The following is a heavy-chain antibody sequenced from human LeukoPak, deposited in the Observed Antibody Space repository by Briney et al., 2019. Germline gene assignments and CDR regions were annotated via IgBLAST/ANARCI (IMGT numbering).Heavy chain of an antibody. CDR3: ARVMTPYYYDSSGYNGPVGLDY. CDR2: ISHHGASK. D-gene: IGHD3-22*01. V-gene: IGHV3-30-3*01. J-gene: IGHJ4*02. CDR1: GFTFSSYA. Sequence: PGGSLRLSCAASGFTFSSYAMHWVRQAPGKGLEWVAIISHHGASKNYADSVRARFTASRDNSKNTLYLQMNSLTAEDTAVYYCARVMTPYYYDSSGYNGPVGLDYWGQGTLVTVSS.